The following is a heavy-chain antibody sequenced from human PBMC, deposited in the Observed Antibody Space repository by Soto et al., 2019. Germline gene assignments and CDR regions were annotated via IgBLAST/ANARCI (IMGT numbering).Heavy chain of an antibody. D-gene: IGHD3-10*01. J-gene: IGHJ6*03. Sequence: ASVKVSCKASGYTFTSYDINWVRQATGQGLEWMGWMNPNSGNTGYAQKFQGRVTMTRNTSISTAYMGLSSLRSEDTAVYYCARIAVYGSGSYRGSSYYYMDVWGKGTTVTVSS. CDR2: MNPNSGNT. CDR3: ARIAVYGSGSYRGSSYYYMDV. CDR1: GYTFTSYD. V-gene: IGHV1-8*01.